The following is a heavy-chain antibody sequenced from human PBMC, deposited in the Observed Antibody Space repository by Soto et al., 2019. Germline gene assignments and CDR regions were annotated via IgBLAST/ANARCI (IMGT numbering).Heavy chain of an antibody. CDR2: ISGSGGST. D-gene: IGHD2-15*01. J-gene: IGHJ3*02. Sequence: GGSLRLSCAASGFTFSSYAMSWVRQAPGKGLEWVSAISGSGGSTYYADSVKGRFTISRDNSKNTLYLQMNSLRAEDTAVYYCAKDPMAVVAARDDAFDIWGQGTMVTVSS. CDR1: GFTFSSYA. V-gene: IGHV3-23*01. CDR3: AKDPMAVVAARDDAFDI.